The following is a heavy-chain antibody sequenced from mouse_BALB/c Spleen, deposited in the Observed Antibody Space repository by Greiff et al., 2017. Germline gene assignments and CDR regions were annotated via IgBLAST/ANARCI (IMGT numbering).Heavy chain of an antibody. CDR3: ARPLLYYGSSYGYFDV. D-gene: IGHD1-1*01. J-gene: IGHJ1*01. CDR2: INPDSSTI. V-gene: IGHV4-1*02. Sequence: EVKLMESGGGLVQPGGSLKLSCAASGFDFSRYWMSWVRQAPGKGLEWIGEINPDSSTINYTPSLKDKFIISRDNAKNTLYLQMSKVRSEDTALYYCARPLLYYGSSYGYFDVWGAGTTVTVSS. CDR1: GFDFSRYW.